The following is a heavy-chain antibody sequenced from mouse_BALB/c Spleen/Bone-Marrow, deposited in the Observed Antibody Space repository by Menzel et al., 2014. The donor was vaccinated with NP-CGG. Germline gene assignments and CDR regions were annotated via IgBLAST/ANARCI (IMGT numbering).Heavy chain of an antibody. CDR3: ARIAIWG. J-gene: IGHJ4*01. V-gene: IGHV1-7*01. CDR1: GYTFTSYW. Sequence: VQLQQSGAELAKPGASVKMSCKASGYTFTSYWMHWVKQRPGQGLEWIGYINPSNGYTEYNQKFKDKATLTADKSSSTAYMQVSGLTSEKSAVYYCARIAIWGWGQGTSVTVSS. CDR2: INPSNGYT. D-gene: IGHD1-1*02.